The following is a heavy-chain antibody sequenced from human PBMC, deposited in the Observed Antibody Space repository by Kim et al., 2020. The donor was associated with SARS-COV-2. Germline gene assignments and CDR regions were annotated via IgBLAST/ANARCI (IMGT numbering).Heavy chain of an antibody. Sequence: SETLSLTCTVSGGSISSDGYYWSWIRQHPGQGLEWFGYIYYSGSTYSNPSHKSRVTISVDTSKNQFSLKLSSVTAADTAVYYCARATDYGDKYTLGYWGQGTPVTVSS. J-gene: IGHJ4*02. V-gene: IGHV4-31*03. CDR1: GGSISSDGYY. CDR3: ARATDYGDKYTLGY. D-gene: IGHD4-17*01. CDR2: IYYSGST.